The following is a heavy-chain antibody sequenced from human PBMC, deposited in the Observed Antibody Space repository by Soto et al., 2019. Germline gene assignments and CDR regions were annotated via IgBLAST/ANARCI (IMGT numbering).Heavy chain of an antibody. D-gene: IGHD1-26*01. J-gene: IGHJ4*02. V-gene: IGHV3-23*04. CDR3: AKRPRALLTFDY. CDR1: GFIFSNYV. Sequence: EVQLVDSGGGLVQPGGSLRLSCAASGFIFSNYVMSWVRQAPGKGLEWVSSIIDSGGTSYYADSVKGRFTISRDNSNNTLYLQMNSLRAEDTAIYYCAKRPRALLTFDYWGQGTLVTVSS. CDR2: IIDSGGTS.